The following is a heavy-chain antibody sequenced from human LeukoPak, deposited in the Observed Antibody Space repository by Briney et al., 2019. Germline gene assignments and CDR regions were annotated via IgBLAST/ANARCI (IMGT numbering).Heavy chain of an antibody. CDR3: AREGFSFDY. Sequence: GGSLRLSCAVSGFTFSSYTMNWVRQAPGKGLEWVSYISGSSNTVYYVDSVKGRFTISRDNAKNSLYLQMNSLRAEDTAVYYCAREGFSFDYWGQGTLVTVSS. D-gene: IGHD3-3*01. CDR1: GFTFSSYT. CDR2: ISGSSNTV. V-gene: IGHV3-48*01. J-gene: IGHJ4*02.